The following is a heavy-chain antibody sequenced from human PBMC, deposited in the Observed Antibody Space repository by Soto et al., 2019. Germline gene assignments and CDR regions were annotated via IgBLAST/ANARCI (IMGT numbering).Heavy chain of an antibody. V-gene: IGHV3-30*18. D-gene: IGHD1-26*01. CDR1: GFTFISHA. CDR3: AKGSGIVGAKTFDY. J-gene: IGHJ4*02. Sequence: GGSLRLSCAASGFTFISHAIHWVRQAPGKGLEWVAVISYDGSNKYYADSVKGRFTISRDNSKNTLYLQMNTLRAEDTAVYYCAKGSGIVGAKTFDYWGQGTLVTVSS. CDR2: ISYDGSNK.